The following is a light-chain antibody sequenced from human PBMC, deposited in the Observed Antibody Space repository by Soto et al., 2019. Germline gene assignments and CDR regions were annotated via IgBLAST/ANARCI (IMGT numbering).Light chain of an antibody. CDR1: QDISKH. V-gene: IGKV1-33*01. Sequence: DLQVTQSPSSLSASVGDRVTITCQASQDISKHLIWYQQKPGKAPKLLIYDASNLETGVPSRFSGSGSGTDFTFTISSLQPEDIATYYCQQYDDFPITFGQGTRLEIK. J-gene: IGKJ5*01. CDR2: DAS. CDR3: QQYDDFPIT.